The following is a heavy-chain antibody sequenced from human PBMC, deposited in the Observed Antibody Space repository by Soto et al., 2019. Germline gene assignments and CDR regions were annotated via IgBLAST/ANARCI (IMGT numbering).Heavy chain of an antibody. CDR2: INHSGST. Sequence: PSETLSLTCAVYGVSFSGYYWTWIRQPPGTGLEWIGEINHSGSTNYNPSLKSRVTISVDTSKNQFSLRAEDTAVYYCAKDNCISTSCYRLYNWFDPWGQGTLVTVSS. D-gene: IGHD2-2*01. CDR3: AKDNCISTSCYRLYNWFDP. CDR1: GVSFSGYY. J-gene: IGHJ5*02. V-gene: IGHV4-34*01.